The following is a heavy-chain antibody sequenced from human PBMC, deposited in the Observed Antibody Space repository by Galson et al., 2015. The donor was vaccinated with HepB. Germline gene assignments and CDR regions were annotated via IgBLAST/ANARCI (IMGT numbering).Heavy chain of an antibody. V-gene: IGHV1-69*13. CDR2: IVPIFGTT. CDR3: VRGSFGKDDPNLREVY. Sequence: SVKVSCKASGGTFNFSAISWVRQAPGQGLDWMGQIVPIFGTTNYAQKFQGRVTISADESTSTVYMELRGLRSEDTAVYYCVRGSFGKDDPNLREVYWGQGTLVTVSS. CDR1: GGTFNFSA. D-gene: IGHD3-16*01. J-gene: IGHJ4*02.